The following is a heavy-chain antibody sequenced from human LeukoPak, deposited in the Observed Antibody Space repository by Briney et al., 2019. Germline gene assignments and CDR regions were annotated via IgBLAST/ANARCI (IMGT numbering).Heavy chain of an antibody. V-gene: IGHV3-30-3*01. CDR3: ARGPITMIALVMDYFDY. CDR1: GFTFSSYA. J-gene: IGHJ4*02. Sequence: GRSLRLSCAASGFTFSSYAMHWVRQAPGKGLEWVAVISYDGSNKYYADSVKGRFTISRDNSKNTLYLQMNSLRAEDTAVYYCARGPITMIALVMDYFDYWGQGTLVTVSS. D-gene: IGHD3-22*01. CDR2: ISYDGSNK.